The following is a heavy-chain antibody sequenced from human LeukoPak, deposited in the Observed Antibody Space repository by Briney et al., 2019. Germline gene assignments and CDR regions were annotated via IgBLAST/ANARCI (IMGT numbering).Heavy chain of an antibody. V-gene: IGHV4-59*08. J-gene: IGHJ4*02. Sequence: PSETLSLTCSVSGVSLTSYYWGWLRQSPGRGLEWIAYMKYSGTTNSNPSLQSPVTMSIDASRAQFSLNLSSVTAADTAVYYCVRLAYVNTSFSRLLDSWGRGTLVTVSS. CDR2: MKYSGTT. CDR3: VRLAYVNTSFSRLLDS. CDR1: GVSLTSYY. D-gene: IGHD2-2*01.